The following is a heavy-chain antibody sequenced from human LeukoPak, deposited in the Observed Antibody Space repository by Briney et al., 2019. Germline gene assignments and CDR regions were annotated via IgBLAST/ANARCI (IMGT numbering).Heavy chain of an antibody. CDR2: IIPIFGTA. CDR1: GGTFSSYA. D-gene: IGHD2-15*01. Sequence: SVTVSCKASGGTFSSYAISWVRQAPGQGLEWMGGIIPIFGTANYAQKFQGRVTITADESTSTAYMELSSLRSEDTAVYYCATRRRRYCSGGSCYTPWPPFDYWGQGTLVTVSS. J-gene: IGHJ4*02. V-gene: IGHV1-69*01. CDR3: ATRRRRYCSGGSCYTPWPPFDY.